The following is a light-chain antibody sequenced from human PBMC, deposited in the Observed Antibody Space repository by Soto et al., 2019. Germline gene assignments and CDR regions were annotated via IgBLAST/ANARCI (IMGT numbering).Light chain of an antibody. V-gene: IGKV1-39*01. J-gene: IGKJ1*01. Sequence: DIQMTQSPSSLSASVGDRVTITCRATQSISSYLNWYHQKPGKAHKLLIYAASRLQSGVSSRFSGSGSGTYFTLTISSLQPEDFATYYCQQSYSTPPTFGQGTKVDIK. CDR3: QQSYSTPPT. CDR1: QSISSY. CDR2: AAS.